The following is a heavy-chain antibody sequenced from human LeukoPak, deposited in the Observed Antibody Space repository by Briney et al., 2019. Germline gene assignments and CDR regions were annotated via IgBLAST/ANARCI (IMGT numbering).Heavy chain of an antibody. CDR2: ISSSGSTI. Sequence: GGFLRLSCAASGFTFSDYYMSWIRQAPGKGLEWVSYISSSGSTIYYADSVKGRFTISRDNAKNSLYLQMNSLRDEDTAGYYCARLANFWRGANDYWGQGTLVTVSS. J-gene: IGHJ4*02. V-gene: IGHV3-11*04. D-gene: IGHD3-3*01. CDR1: GFTFSDYY. CDR3: ARLANFWRGANDY.